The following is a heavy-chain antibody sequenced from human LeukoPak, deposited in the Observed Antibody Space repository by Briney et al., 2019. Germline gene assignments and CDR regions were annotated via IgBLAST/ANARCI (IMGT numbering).Heavy chain of an antibody. J-gene: IGHJ6*02. CDR2: IYSGGST. CDR3: AGDFSVCYNLYGMDG. V-gene: IGHV3-66*01. CDR1: GFTVSSRY. Sequence: GGSLRLSCAASGFTVSSRYMSWVRQAPGKGLEWVSVIYSGGSTYYADSVKGRFTISSDNSKNTLYLQMNSLRAEDTAVFYCAGDFSVCYNLYGMDGWGQGTTVTVSS. D-gene: IGHD5-24*01.